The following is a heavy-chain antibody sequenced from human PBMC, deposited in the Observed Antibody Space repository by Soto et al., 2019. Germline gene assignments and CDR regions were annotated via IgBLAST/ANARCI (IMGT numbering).Heavy chain of an antibody. CDR3: ARGGITIFGVVRDYYYPVMAV. Sequence: RWLRKEHGQGLEWMGGIIPIFGTANYAQKFQGRVTITADESTSTAYMELSSLRSEDTAVYYCARGGITIFGVVRDYYYPVMAVWGQGTTVPVSS. J-gene: IGHJ6*02. D-gene: IGHD3-3*01. CDR2: IIPIFGTA. V-gene: IGHV1-69*01.